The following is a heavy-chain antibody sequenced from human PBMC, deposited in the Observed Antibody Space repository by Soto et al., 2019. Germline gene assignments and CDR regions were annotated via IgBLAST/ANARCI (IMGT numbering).Heavy chain of an antibody. CDR3: ASSLLTPFDC. D-gene: IGHD7-27*01. CDR2: INSDGGST. CDR1: GFTFNNYW. J-gene: IGHJ4*02. V-gene: IGHV3-74*01. Sequence: PGGSLRLSCAASGFTFNNYWMHWVRQAPGKGLVWVSRINSDGGSTTYADSVKGRFTISRDNAKNTLYLQMNSLRSEDTAVYYCASSLLTPFDCWGQGTLVTSPQ.